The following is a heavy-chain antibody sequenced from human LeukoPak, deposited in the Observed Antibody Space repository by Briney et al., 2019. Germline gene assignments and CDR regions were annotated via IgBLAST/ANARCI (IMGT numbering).Heavy chain of an antibody. CDR1: GFTFSSYA. CDR2: ISYDGSNK. Sequence: PGGSLRLSCAASGFTFSSYAMHWVRQAPGKGLEWVAVISYDGSNKYYADSVKGRFTISRDNSKNTLYLQMNSLRAEDTAVYYCAKYACTSCYPYYFDYWGQGTLVTVSS. CDR3: AKYACTSCYPYYFDY. J-gene: IGHJ4*02. D-gene: IGHD2-2*01. V-gene: IGHV3-30-3*02.